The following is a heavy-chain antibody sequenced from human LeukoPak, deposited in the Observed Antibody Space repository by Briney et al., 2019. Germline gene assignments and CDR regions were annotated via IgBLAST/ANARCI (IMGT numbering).Heavy chain of an antibody. D-gene: IGHD3-3*01. CDR2: IYYSGST. J-gene: IGHJ4*02. CDR3: ARVVGDFWSGSDLHYFDY. V-gene: IGHV4-59*11. CDR1: GGSISSHY. Sequence: ASETLSLTCTVSGGSISSHYWSWIRQPPGKGLEWIGYIYYSGSTNYNPSLKSRVTISVDTSKNQFSLKLSSVTAADTAVYYCARVVGDFWSGSDLHYFDYWGQGTLVTVSS.